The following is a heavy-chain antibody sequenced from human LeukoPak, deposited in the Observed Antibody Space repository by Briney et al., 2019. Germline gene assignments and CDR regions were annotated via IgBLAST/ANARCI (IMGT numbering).Heavy chain of an antibody. Sequence: SETLSLTCSVSGDSIIGYYWGWIRQPPGKGLEWIGNIYYTGNTYYNSSLKSRVTISVDTSKNQFSLKLSSVTAADTAVYYCARGRRWLQFSAITNWGQGTLVTVSS. J-gene: IGHJ4*02. CDR2: IYYTGNT. V-gene: IGHV4-39*07. D-gene: IGHD5-24*01. CDR3: ARGRRWLQFSAITN. CDR1: GDSIIGYY.